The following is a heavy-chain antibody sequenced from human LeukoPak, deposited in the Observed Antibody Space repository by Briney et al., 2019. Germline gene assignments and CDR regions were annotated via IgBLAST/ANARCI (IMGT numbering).Heavy chain of an antibody. CDR1: QFTFTKYW. J-gene: IGHJ3*02. CDR2: IKQDGSEK. V-gene: IGHV3-7*01. Sequence: GGSLRLSCAASQFTFTKYWMTWVRQAPGKGPEWVASIKQDGSEKSYVDSVKGRFTISRDNARTSLSLQMNSLRAEDTAVYYCATHCSSISCSLATLDIWGQGTMVTVSS. D-gene: IGHD2-2*01. CDR3: ATHCSSISCSLATLDI.